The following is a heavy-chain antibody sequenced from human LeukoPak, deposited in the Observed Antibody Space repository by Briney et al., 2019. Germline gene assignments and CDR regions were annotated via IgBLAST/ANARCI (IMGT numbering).Heavy chain of an antibody. CDR1: GYTFTDYY. V-gene: IGHV1-2*02. J-gene: IGHJ4*02. CDR3: SRGEVDGPDFDY. D-gene: IGHD1-26*01. CDR2: INPNSVT. Sequence: ASVKFSCRASGYTFTDYYIHWVRQAPGQGLEWMGWINPNSVTNYAQKFQGRVTMTRDTSISTAYMELSRLTSDDMAVYYCSRGEVDGPDFDYWGQGTLVTVSS.